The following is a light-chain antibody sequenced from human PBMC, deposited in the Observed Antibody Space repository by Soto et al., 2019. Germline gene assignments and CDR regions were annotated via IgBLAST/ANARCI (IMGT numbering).Light chain of an antibody. CDR3: QQSYSTPRT. J-gene: IGKJ1*01. CDR2: DAS. CDR1: QSIGRC. Sequence: IQMTQSPSTLSASVGDRVTITCRASQSIGRCLAWYQQKPGTAPKLLIYDASTLKSGVPSRFSGSGSGTDFTLTISSLQPEDFATYYCQQSYSTPRTFGQGTKVDIK. V-gene: IGKV1-39*01.